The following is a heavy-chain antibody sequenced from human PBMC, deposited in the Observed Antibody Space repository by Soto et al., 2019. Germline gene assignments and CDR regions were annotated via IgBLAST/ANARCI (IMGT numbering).Heavy chain of an antibody. V-gene: IGHV4-34*01. CDR3: ASYYYDSSGYYYGYYYYGMDV. D-gene: IGHD3-22*01. Sequence: SETLSLTCAVYGGSFSGYYWSWIRQPPGKGLEWIGEINHSGSTNYNPSLKSRVTISVDTSKNQFSLKLSSVTAADTAVYYCASYYYDSSGYYYGYYYYGMDVWGQGTTVTV. J-gene: IGHJ6*02. CDR2: INHSGST. CDR1: GGSFSGYY.